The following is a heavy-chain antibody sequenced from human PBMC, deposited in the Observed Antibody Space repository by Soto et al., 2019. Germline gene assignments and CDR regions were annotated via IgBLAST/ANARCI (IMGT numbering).Heavy chain of an antibody. J-gene: IGHJ5*02. CDR3: AKDQLEVPANWFDP. CDR1: VFTFSSYA. Sequence: PRGSLRLSCSASVFTFSSYAMSWFRQAPGKGLEWVSAISGSGGSTYYADSVKGRFTISRDNSKNTLYLQMNSLRAEDTAVYYCAKDQLEVPANWFDPWGQGTLVTVSS. CDR2: ISGSGGST. V-gene: IGHV3-23*01. D-gene: IGHD1-1*01.